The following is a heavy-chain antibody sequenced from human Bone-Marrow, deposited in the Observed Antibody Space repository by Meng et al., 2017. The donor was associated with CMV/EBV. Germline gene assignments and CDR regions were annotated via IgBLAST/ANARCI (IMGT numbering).Heavy chain of an antibody. J-gene: IGHJ4*02. CDR2: MNPNSGNT. CDR3: ARGTRRGSPRPFDY. CDR1: GYTFTGYY. D-gene: IGHD3-10*01. V-gene: IGHV1-8*02. Sequence: ASVKVSCKASGYTFTGYYMHWVRQATGQGLEWMGWMNPNSGNTGYAQKFQGRVTMTRNTSISTAYMELSSLRSEDTAVYYCARGTRRGSPRPFDYWGQGTLVIVSS.